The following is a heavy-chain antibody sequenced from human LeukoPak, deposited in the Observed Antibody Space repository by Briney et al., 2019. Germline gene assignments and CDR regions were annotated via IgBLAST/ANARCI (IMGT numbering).Heavy chain of an antibody. V-gene: IGHV5-51*01. CDR3: ARPLGSCTCGSCSRFDAFDI. J-gene: IGHJ3*02. CDR2: IYPVDSDT. D-gene: IGHD2-15*01. Sequence: GESLKISCKGFGYSFTSYWIGWVRQMPAKGMEWMGVIYPVDSDTRYSPSFPGQVTISADKSISTAYLQWSSLKASDTAMYYCARPLGSCTCGSCSRFDAFDIWGQGTMVTVSS. CDR1: GYSFTSYW.